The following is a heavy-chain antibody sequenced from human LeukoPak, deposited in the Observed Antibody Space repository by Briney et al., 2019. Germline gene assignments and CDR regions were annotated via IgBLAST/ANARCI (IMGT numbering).Heavy chain of an antibody. CDR2: LNPTTGGT. D-gene: IGHD2-21*02. V-gene: IGHV1-2*02. CDR1: GYTFTYYY. CDR3: ARDYRPTDCSGGDCPYYYFDY. Sequence: ASVKVSCKASGYTFTYYYVHWMRQAPGHGLEWIGGLNPTTGGTYHAQKFQGRVTMTRDTSISTIYVDLSSLTSDDTAVYYCARDYRPTDCSGGDCPYYYFDYWGQGTLVTVSS. J-gene: IGHJ4*02.